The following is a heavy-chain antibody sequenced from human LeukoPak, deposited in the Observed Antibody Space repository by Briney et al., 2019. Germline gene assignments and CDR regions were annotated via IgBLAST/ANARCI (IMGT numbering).Heavy chain of an antibody. Sequence: PGESLRLSCAASGFTFSTYAMNWVRQAPGKGLEWVSTISGSGGSTYYADSVKGRFTISRDNSKNTLYLQMNSLRAEDTAVYYCAYGDYDCWGQGTLVTVSS. CDR1: GFTFSTYA. CDR2: ISGSGGST. V-gene: IGHV3-23*01. D-gene: IGHD4-17*01. CDR3: AYGDYDC. J-gene: IGHJ4*02.